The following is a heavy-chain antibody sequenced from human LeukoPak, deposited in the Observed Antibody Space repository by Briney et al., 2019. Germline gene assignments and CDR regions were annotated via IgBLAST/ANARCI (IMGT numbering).Heavy chain of an antibody. J-gene: IGHJ1*01. CDR1: GYTFTSYG. CDR3: ARVDCSSTSCHSKYFQH. Sequence: ASVKVSCKASGYTFTSYGISWVRQAPGQGLEWMGWISAYNGNTNYAQKLQGRVTMTTDTSTSTAYMELRSLRSDDTAVYYCARVDCSSTSCHSKYFQHWGQGTLVTVSS. V-gene: IGHV1-18*01. CDR2: ISAYNGNT. D-gene: IGHD2-2*01.